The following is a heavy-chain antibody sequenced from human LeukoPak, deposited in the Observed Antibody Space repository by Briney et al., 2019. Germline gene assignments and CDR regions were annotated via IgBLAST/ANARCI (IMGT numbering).Heavy chain of an antibody. CDR1: GFTFSSYA. CDR2: ISGSGGST. Sequence: GGSLRLSCAASGFTFSSYAVSWVRQAPGKGLEWVSAISGSGGSTYYADSVKGRFTISRDNSKNTLCLQMNSLRAEDTAVYYCAKDNYGWFDPWGQGTLVTVSS. CDR3: AKDNYGWFDP. V-gene: IGHV3-23*01. J-gene: IGHJ5*02. D-gene: IGHD4-11*01.